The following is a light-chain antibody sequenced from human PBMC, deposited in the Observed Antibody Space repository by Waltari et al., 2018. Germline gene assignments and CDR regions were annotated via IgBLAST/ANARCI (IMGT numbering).Light chain of an antibody. J-gene: IGLJ3*02. Sequence: SYELTPPPSVSVSPGQTARITCPVDALPKKYGYLYQQKSRQAPVLVIYEDTKRPSGIPERFSGSSSGTVATLTISGAQVEDDADYYCYSTDTSGHERVFGGGTRLTVL. CDR2: EDT. CDR3: YSTDTSGHERV. CDR1: ALPKKY. V-gene: IGLV3-10*01.